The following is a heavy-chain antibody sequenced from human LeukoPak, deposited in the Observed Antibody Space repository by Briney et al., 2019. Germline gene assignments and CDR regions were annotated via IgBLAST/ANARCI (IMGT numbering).Heavy chain of an antibody. CDR3: ARAPMLRFLEWLNY. CDR2: INPNSGGT. D-gene: IGHD3-3*01. V-gene: IGHV1-2*02. J-gene: IGHJ4*02. CDR1: GGTFSSYA. Sequence: VKVSCKASGGTFSSYAISWVRQAPGQGLEWMGWINPNSGGTNYAQKFQGRVTMTRDTSISTAYMELSRLRSDDTAVYYCARAPMLRFLEWLNYWGQGTLVTVSS.